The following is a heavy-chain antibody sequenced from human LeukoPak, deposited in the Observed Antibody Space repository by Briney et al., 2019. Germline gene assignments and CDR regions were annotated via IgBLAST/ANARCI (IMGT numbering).Heavy chain of an antibody. J-gene: IGHJ2*01. D-gene: IGHD4-17*01. Sequence: GESLKISCKGSGYSFTSYWIGWVRQMPGKGLEWMGIIYPGDSDTRYSPSFQGQVTISADKSISTAYLQWSSLKASDTAMYYSARPLYGDYVSWYFDLWGRGTLVTVSS. CDR3: ARPLYGDYVSWYFDL. CDR1: GYSFTSYW. V-gene: IGHV5-51*01. CDR2: IYPGDSDT.